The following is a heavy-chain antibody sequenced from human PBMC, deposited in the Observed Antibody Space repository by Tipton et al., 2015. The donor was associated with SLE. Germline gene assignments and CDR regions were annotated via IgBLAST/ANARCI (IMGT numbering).Heavy chain of an antibody. D-gene: IGHD3-10*01. CDR3: GSGSQYYYYYMDV. J-gene: IGHJ6*03. V-gene: IGHV3-33*01. Sequence: QVQLVQSGGGVVQPGRSLRLSCAASGFTFSSYGMHWVRQAPGKGLEWVAVIWYDGSNKYYADSVKGRFTISRDNSKNTLYLQMNSLRAEDTAVYFCGSGSQYYYYYMDVWGKGTTVTVSS. CDR2: IWYDGSNK. CDR1: GFTFSSYG.